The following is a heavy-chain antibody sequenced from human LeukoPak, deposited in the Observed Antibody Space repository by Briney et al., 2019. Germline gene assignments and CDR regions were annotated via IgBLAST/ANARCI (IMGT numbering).Heavy chain of an antibody. D-gene: IGHD3-9*01. CDR2: ISAYNGNT. Sequence: ASVKVSCKASGYSFTSYGISWVRQAPGQGLEWMGWISAYNGNTNYAQKFQGRVTMTTDTSTSTAYMELWSLRSDDTAVYYCARDYDILTGYPPGDYWGQGTLVTVSS. CDR3: ARDYDILTGYPPGDY. V-gene: IGHV1-18*01. CDR1: GYSFTSYG. J-gene: IGHJ4*02.